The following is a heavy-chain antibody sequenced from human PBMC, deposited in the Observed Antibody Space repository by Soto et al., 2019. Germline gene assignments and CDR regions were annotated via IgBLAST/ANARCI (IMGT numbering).Heavy chain of an antibody. Sequence: SRSRTVSGGSNSSSRYYWGWIHQAPGKGLEWIGSIYYTGSTYYNPSLKSRVTISVQTSNNQSSLKLRAVNAAETAVYDCASDIAADGKSKNLEYFDYLVQVTPV. D-gene: IGHD6-13*01. CDR3: ASDIAADGKSKNLEYFDY. J-gene: IGHJ4*02. CDR2: IYYTGST. CDR1: GGSNSSSRYY. V-gene: IGHV4-39*01.